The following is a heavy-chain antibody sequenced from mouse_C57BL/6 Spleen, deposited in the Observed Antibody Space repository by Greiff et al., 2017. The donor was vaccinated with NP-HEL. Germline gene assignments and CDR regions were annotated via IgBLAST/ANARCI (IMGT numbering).Heavy chain of an antibody. Sequence: VHLVESGAELARPGASVKLSCKASGYTFTSYGLSWVKQRTGQGLEWIGEIYPRSGNTYYNEKFKGKATLTADKSSSTAYMELRSLTSEDSAVYFCARGDYDWYFDVWGTGTTVTVSS. CDR3: ARGDYDWYFDV. J-gene: IGHJ1*03. CDR2: IYPRSGNT. CDR1: GYTFTSYG. D-gene: IGHD2-4*01. V-gene: IGHV1-81*01.